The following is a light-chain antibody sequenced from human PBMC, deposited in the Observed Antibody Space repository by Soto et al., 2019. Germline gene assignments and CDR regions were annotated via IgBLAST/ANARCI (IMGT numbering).Light chain of an antibody. CDR3: TVWDDSLRGRL. Sequence: QSVLTQPPSASGTPGQRVTISCSGASSNIEVNYVYWYQKLPGTAPRLLIYRNNQRPSGVPDRFSGSKSGTSASLAISALRSEDEADYYCTVWDDSLRGRLFGGVTKLTVL. J-gene: IGLJ2*01. CDR1: SSNIEVNY. V-gene: IGLV1-47*01. CDR2: RNN.